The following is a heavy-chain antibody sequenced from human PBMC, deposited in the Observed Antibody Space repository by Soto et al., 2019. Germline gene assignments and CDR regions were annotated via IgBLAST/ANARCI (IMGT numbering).Heavy chain of an antibody. J-gene: IGHJ3*02. D-gene: IGHD3-22*01. CDR1: GYTLTELS. CDR3: ATYYDSSGFLFAFDI. Sequence: GASVKVSCKVSGYTLTELSMHRVRQAPGKGLEWMGGFDPEDGETIYAQKFQGRVTMTEDTSTDTAYMELSSLRSEDTAVYYCATYYDSSGFLFAFDIWGQGTMVTVSS. CDR2: FDPEDGET. V-gene: IGHV1-24*01.